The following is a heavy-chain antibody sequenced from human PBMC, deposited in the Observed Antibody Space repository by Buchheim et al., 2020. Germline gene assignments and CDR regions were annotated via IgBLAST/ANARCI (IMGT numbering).Heavy chain of an antibody. CDR3: AREEGAYYYDSSGYTDY. CDR1: GFTFSSYW. Sequence: EVQLVESGGGLVQPGGSLRLSCAASGFTFSSYWMSWVRQAPGKGMEWVATIKQDGSEKYYVDSVKGRFTISRDNAKNTQYMQINSLRAEDTAVYYCAREEGAYYYDSSGYTDYWGQGTL. CDR2: IKQDGSEK. V-gene: IGHV3-7*01. D-gene: IGHD3-22*01. J-gene: IGHJ4*02.